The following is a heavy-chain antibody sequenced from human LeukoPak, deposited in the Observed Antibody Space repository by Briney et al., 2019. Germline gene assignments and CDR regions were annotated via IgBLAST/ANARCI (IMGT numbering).Heavy chain of an antibody. J-gene: IGHJ4*02. CDR1: GFTFGGYE. CDR3: ASFYDSTGRDY. D-gene: IGHD3-22*01. V-gene: IGHV3-48*03. CDR2: ISSSGSTI. Sequence: QAGGSLRLSCAASGFTFGGYEMNWVRQAPGKGLEWVSYISSSGSTINYADSVKGRFTISRDNAKNSLYLQMSSLRAEDTAVYYCASFYDSTGRDYWGQGTLVTVSS.